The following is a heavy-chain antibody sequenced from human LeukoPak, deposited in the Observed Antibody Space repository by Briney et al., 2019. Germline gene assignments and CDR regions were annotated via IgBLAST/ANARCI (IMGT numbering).Heavy chain of an antibody. V-gene: IGHV4-34*01. D-gene: IGHD2-15*01. CDR1: GGSFSGYY. CDR2: INHSGST. J-gene: IGHJ4*02. Sequence: SETLSLTCAVYGGSFSGYYWSWIRQPPGKGLEWIGEINHSGSTNYNPSLKSRVTISVDTSKNQFSLKLSSVTAADTAVYYCARGGLNCSGGSCYFRVFDYWGQGTLVTVSS. CDR3: ARGGLNCSGGSCYFRVFDY.